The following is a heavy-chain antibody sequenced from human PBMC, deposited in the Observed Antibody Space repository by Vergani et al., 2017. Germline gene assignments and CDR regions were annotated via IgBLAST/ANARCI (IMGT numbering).Heavy chain of an antibody. D-gene: IGHD3-3*01. Sequence: QLQLQESGPGLVKPSETLSLTCTVSGGSISSSSYYWGWIRQPPGKGLEWIGSIYYSGSTYYNPSLKSRVTISVDTSKNQFSLKLSSVTAADPAVYYCARDKAFGVTTHYFDYWGQGTLVTVSS. CDR1: GGSISSSSYY. CDR2: IYYSGST. V-gene: IGHV4-39*07. J-gene: IGHJ4*02. CDR3: ARDKAFGVTTHYFDY.